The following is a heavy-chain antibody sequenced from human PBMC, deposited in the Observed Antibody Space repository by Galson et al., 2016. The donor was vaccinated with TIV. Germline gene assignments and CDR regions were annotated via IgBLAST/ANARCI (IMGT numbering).Heavy chain of an antibody. J-gene: IGHJ6*02. CDR2: ISGYSGNT. V-gene: IGHV1-18*04. Sequence: SCKASGYTFSKYGISWVRQAPGQGLGWMGWISGYSGNTNYARKLQGRVIMTTDTSTGTAFMEVRRLTSDDTAVYYCARDRGSMTMILVVDYYYGMDVWGQGTTVTVSS. CDR1: GYTFSKYG. D-gene: IGHD3-22*01. CDR3: ARDRGSMTMILVVDYYYGMDV.